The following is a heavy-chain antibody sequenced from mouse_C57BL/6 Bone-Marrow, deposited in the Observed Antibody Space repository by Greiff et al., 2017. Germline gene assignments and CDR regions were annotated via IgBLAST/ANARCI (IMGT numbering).Heavy chain of an antibody. V-gene: IGHV1-54*01. Sequence: VKLQESGAELVRPGTSVKVSCKASGYAFTNYLIEWVKQRPGQGLEWIGVINPGSGGTNYNEKFKGKATLTADKSSSTAYMQLSSLTSEDSAVYFCAREGYYYGSAWFAYWGQGTLVTVSA. CDR2: INPGSGGT. CDR3: AREGYYYGSAWFAY. D-gene: IGHD1-1*01. CDR1: GYAFTNYL. J-gene: IGHJ3*01.